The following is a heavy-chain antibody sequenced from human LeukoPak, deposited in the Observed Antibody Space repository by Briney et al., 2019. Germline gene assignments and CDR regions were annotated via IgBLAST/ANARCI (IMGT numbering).Heavy chain of an antibody. D-gene: IGHD3-10*01. V-gene: IGHV3-53*01. Sequence: GGSLRLSCAVSGFIVTGNYMTWVRLAPGKGLEWVPTIYSGGTTFYTDSVRGRFTISRDNSKNTLYLQMNSLRAEDAAIYYCARVLYYYASVSYNYYMDVWGKGTTVTISS. CDR3: ARVLYYYASVSYNYYMDV. CDR2: IYSGGTT. CDR1: GFIVTGNY. J-gene: IGHJ6*03.